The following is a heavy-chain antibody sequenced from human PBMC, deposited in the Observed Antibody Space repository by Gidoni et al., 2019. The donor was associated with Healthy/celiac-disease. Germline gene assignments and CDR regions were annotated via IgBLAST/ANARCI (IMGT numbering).Heavy chain of an antibody. J-gene: IGHJ6*02. CDR1: GFTVSSNY. Sequence: EVQLVESGGGLVQPGGSLRLSCAASGFTVSSNYMSGVRQAPGKGLEWVSVIYSGGSTYYADSVKGRFTISRDNSKNTLYLQMNSLRAEDTAVYYCARDPIRPDLYSGGYGDGMDVWGQGTTVTVSS. V-gene: IGHV3-66*01. CDR3: ARDPIRPDLYSGGYGDGMDV. CDR2: IYSGGST. D-gene: IGHD5-12*01.